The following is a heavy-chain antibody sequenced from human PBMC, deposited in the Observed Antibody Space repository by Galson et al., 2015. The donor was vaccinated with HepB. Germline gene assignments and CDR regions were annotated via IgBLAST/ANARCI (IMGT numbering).Heavy chain of an antibody. CDR3: AADPGYSPGAAWGYGMDV. V-gene: IGHV1-58*01. J-gene: IGHJ6*02. CDR1: GFTFTSSA. D-gene: IGHD2-15*01. Sequence: SVKVSCKASGFTFTSSAVQWVRQARGQRLEWIGWIVVGSGNTNYAQKFQERVTITRDMSTSTAYMELSSLRSEDTAVYYCAADPGYSPGAAWGYGMDVWGQGTTVTVSS. CDR2: IVVGSGNT.